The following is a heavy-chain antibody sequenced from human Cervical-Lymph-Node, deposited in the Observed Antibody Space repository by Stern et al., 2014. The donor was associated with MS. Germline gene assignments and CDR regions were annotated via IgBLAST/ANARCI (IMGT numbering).Heavy chain of an antibody. D-gene: IGHD3-9*01. CDR3: ARESLPTDYDILNDYFDY. V-gene: IGHV1-69*06. Sequence: QVQLVQSGAEVKKPGSSVKVSCRASGGTLSSHVINWVRQAPGQGLEWLGGTIPLYGTANYAQKFQGRVTTTADKSKNPASMELSSMTSDDTALYYCARESLPTDYDILNDYFDYWGQGTLVTVSS. CDR1: GGTLSSHV. J-gene: IGHJ4*02. CDR2: TIPLYGTA.